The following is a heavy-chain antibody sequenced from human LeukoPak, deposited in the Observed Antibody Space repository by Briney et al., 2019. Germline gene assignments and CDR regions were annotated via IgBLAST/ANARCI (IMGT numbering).Heavy chain of an antibody. CDR3: ARHFTVFGVLRDAFDI. V-gene: IGHV4-59*08. D-gene: IGHD3-3*01. CDR1: GGSISSYY. J-gene: IGHJ3*02. Sequence: SETLSLTCTVSGGSISSYYWSWIRQPPGKGLEWIGYIYYSGSTNYNPSLKSRVTISVDTSKNQFSLKLSSVTAADTAVYYCARHFTVFGVLRDAFDIWGQGTMVTVSS. CDR2: IYYSGST.